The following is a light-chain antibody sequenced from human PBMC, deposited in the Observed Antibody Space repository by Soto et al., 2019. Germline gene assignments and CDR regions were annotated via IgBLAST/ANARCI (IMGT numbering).Light chain of an antibody. J-gene: IGKJ5*01. CDR2: GIS. Sequence: EIVLTQSPVTLSVSPGERATLSCRASQSINRNYLAWYQQKPGQAPRLLIYGISSRATGIPDRFSGSGSGTEFTLTISSLQPEDFAIYYCQQYTQWPITFGQGTRLEIK. V-gene: IGKV3-20*01. CDR3: QQYTQWPIT. CDR1: QSINRNY.